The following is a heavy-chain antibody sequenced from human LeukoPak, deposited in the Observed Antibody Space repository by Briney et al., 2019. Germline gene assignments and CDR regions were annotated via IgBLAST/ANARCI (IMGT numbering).Heavy chain of an antibody. Sequence: GGSLRLSCAASGFTFSSYEMNWVRQAPGKGLEWVSYISSSGSTIYYAGSVKGRFTISRDNAKNSLYLQMNSLRAEDTAVYYCARTPGGRGYCGGDCFTFDYWGQGTLVTVSS. CDR3: ARTPGGRGYCGGDCFTFDY. D-gene: IGHD2-21*02. V-gene: IGHV3-48*03. CDR1: GFTFSSYE. CDR2: ISSSGSTI. J-gene: IGHJ4*02.